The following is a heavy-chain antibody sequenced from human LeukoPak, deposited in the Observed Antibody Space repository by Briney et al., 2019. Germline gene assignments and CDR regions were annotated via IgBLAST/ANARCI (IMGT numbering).Heavy chain of an antibody. CDR2: IYYSGST. CDR1: GGSISSYY. CDR3: ARETNGSGHRGWFDP. D-gene: IGHD3-10*01. J-gene: IGHJ5*02. V-gene: IGHV4-59*01. Sequence: SETLSLTCTVSGGSISSYYWSWIRQPPGKGLELIGYIYYSGSTNYNPSLKSRVTISVDTSKNQFSLKLSSVTAADTAVYYCARETNGSGHRGWFDPWGQGTLVTV.